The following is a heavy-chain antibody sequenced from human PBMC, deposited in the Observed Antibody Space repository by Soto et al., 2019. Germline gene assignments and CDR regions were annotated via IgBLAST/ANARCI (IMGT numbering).Heavy chain of an antibody. Sequence: TLSLTCTVSGDSLSSGGYHWSWIRQLPGKGLEWIGYISYSGNSYFNPSLKSRVTISADTSKNQFSLKVSSVTAADTAIYYCANFYANQQNTSFDLW. V-gene: IGHV4-31*03. CDR2: ISYSGNS. CDR3: ANFYANQQNTSFDL. J-gene: IGHJ2*01. D-gene: IGHD2-2*01. CDR1: GDSLSSGGYH.